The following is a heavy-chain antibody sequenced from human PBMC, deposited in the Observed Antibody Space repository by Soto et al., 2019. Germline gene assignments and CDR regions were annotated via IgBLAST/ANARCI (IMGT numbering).Heavy chain of an antibody. J-gene: IGHJ6*02. CDR3: ARVGNTYYDFWSGYPPDLDV. Sequence: SETLSLTCAVYGGSFSGYYWSWIRQPPGKGLEWIGEINHSGSTNYNPSLKSRVTISVDTSKNQCSLKLSSVTAADTAVYYCARVGNTYYDFWSGYPPDLDVWGQGTTVTVSS. CDR1: GGSFSGYY. D-gene: IGHD3-3*01. CDR2: INHSGST. V-gene: IGHV4-34*01.